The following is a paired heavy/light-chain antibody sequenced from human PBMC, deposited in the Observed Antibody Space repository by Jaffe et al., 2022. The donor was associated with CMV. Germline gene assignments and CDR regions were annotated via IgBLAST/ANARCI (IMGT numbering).Heavy chain of an antibody. Sequence: QVQLVQSGAEVKKPGASVKVSCKASGYTFSDYYIHWVRQAPGQGLEWMGIINPNVGVTTYAQKLQGRVTMTRDTSTSTIYMELSSLRSEDTAVYYCATWGADGFDYWGQGTLVTVSS. D-gene: IGHD3-16*01. CDR3: ATWGADGFDY. CDR1: GYTFSDYY. J-gene: IGHJ4*02. V-gene: IGHV1-46*04. CDR2: INPNVGVT.
Light chain of an antibody. J-gene: IGLJ2*01. CDR3: LSYTSATVVI. CDR1: SSDIGGYNS. Sequence: QSALTQPASVSGSPGQSITISCTGTSSDIGGYNSISWYQQHPGKAPKLIVYDVTNRPSGVSNRFSASKSGNTASLTISGLQAEDEADYYCLSYTSATVVIFGGGTKLTVL. CDR2: DVT. V-gene: IGLV2-14*03.